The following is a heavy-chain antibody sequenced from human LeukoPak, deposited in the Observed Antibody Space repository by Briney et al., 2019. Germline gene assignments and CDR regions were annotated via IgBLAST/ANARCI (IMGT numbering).Heavy chain of an antibody. CDR2: ISSSGSTI. J-gene: IGHJ6*04. Sequence: GGSLRLSCAASGFIFSTYGMSWVRQAPGKGLEWVSYISSSGSTIYYADSVKGRFTISRDNAKNSLYLQMNSLRAEDTAVYYCARDYSYGALDVWGKGTTVTISS. V-gene: IGHV3-48*04. CDR3: ARDYSYGALDV. D-gene: IGHD5-18*01. CDR1: GFIFSTYG.